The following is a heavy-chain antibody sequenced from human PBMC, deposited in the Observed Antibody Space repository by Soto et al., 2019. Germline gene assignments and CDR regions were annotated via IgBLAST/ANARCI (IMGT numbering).Heavy chain of an antibody. V-gene: IGHV4-4*07. CDR2: IYTGGST. J-gene: IGHJ5*02. D-gene: IGHD2-21*02. CDR3: ARDHGVTAMGLYNWFDT. CDR1: GGSISGYY. Sequence: LSLTCTVSGGSISGYYLSWIRQPAGKGLEWIGRIYTGGSTNYNPSLKSRVTMSIDTSKNQFSLKLSSVTAADTAVYYCARDHGVTAMGLYNWFDTWGRGTLGTV.